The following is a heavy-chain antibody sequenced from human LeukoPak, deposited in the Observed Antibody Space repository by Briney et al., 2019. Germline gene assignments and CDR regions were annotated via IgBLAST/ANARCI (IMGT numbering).Heavy chain of an antibody. Sequence: PGGSLRLSXAASGFIFDYYSMHWVRQAPGKGLEYVSVVSPDGRTTYYTNSVKGRFTISRDNSKNTIYLQMGSLRDDDTAVYYCAREQPAGSTDYWGQGTLVTVSS. J-gene: IGHJ4*02. D-gene: IGHD2-2*01. CDR1: GFIFDYYS. CDR3: AREQPAGSTDY. V-gene: IGHV3-64*01. CDR2: VSPDGRTT.